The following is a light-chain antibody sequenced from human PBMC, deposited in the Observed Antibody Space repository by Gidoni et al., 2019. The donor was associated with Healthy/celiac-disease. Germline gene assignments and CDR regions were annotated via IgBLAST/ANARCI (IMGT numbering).Light chain of an antibody. Sequence: DIQMTQSPSTLSASVGDRVTITCRASQSISSWLAWYQQKPGKAPKLLIYTASSLESGVPSRFSGSGSGTEFTLTISSLQPDDFATYYCQQYNSYSQFTFGPGTKVEIK. CDR3: QQYNSYSQFT. V-gene: IGKV1-5*03. J-gene: IGKJ3*01. CDR2: TAS. CDR1: QSISSW.